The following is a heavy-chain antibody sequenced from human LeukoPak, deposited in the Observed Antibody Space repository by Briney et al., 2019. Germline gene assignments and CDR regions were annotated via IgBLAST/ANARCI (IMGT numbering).Heavy chain of an antibody. Sequence: SETLSLTCTVSGDSITAYYWSWIRQPPGKGLEWIGYIHYTGSTNYNPSLKNRVTISLDTSKNQLSLRPTSVTTADTAVYYCARDGSTTGCYSGVYWGQGILVTVSS. CDR1: GDSITAYY. CDR2: IHYTGST. D-gene: IGHD2-15*01. V-gene: IGHV4-59*01. J-gene: IGHJ4*02. CDR3: ARDGSTTGCYSGVY.